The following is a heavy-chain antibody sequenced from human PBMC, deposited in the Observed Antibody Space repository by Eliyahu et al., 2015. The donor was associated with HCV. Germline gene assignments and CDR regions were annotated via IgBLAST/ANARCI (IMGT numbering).Heavy chain of an antibody. J-gene: IGHJ5*02. D-gene: IGHD6-19*01. CDR3: ASGGGGIAVAGTGGWFDP. CDR1: GGSISSYY. V-gene: IGHV4-59*01. CDR2: IHYSGST. Sequence: QVQLQESGPGLVKPSETLSLTCPVSGGSISSYYWSWIRQPPGKGLEXLGYIHYSGSTHYNPSLKSRVTVSVDTSRNQFSLKLSSVTAADTAVYYCASGGGGIAVAGTGGWFDPWGQGTLVTVSS.